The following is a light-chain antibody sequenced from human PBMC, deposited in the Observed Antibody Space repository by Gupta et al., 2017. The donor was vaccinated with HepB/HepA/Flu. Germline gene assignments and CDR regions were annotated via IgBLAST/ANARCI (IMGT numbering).Light chain of an antibody. CDR3: NTRDSSGNHVV. J-gene: IGLJ2*01. V-gene: IGLV3-19*01. CDR1: SLRSPY. CDR2: GKH. Sequence: TQDPAVSVAFRQTVWVTCYGDSLRSPYAMWYQQKPGPAPVLVIYGKHNRPSGIPDRFSGSSSGNTASLTITGAQAEDEADYYCNTRDSSGNHVVFGGGTKLTVL.